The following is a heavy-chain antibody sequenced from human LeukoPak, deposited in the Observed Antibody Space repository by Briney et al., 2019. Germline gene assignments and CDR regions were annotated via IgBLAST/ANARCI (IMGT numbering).Heavy chain of an antibody. CDR3: ARIEWLSHGAFDI. Sequence: GSLRLSCAASGFTFSSYSMNWVRQPPGKGLEWIGEINHSGSTNYNPSLKSRVTISVDTSKNQFSLKLSSVTAADTAVYYCARIEWLSHGAFDIWGQGTMVTVSS. V-gene: IGHV4-34*01. CDR2: INHSGST. D-gene: IGHD3-3*01. CDR1: GFTFSSYS. J-gene: IGHJ3*02.